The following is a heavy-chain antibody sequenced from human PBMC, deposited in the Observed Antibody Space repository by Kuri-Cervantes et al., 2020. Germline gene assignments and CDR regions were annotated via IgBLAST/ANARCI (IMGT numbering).Heavy chain of an antibody. CDR2: VDPNSGGT. CDR1: GYTFTGYY. V-gene: IGHV1-2*04. J-gene: IGHJ4*02. D-gene: IGHD3-10*01. CDR3: ATGLGRVRGLYDY. Sequence: ASVKVSCKASGYTFTGYYMHWVRQAPGQGLEWMGWVDPNSGGTNYAQKFQGWVTMTRDPSINTAYMELSRLRSDDTAVYFCATGLGRVRGLYDYWGQGTLVTVSS.